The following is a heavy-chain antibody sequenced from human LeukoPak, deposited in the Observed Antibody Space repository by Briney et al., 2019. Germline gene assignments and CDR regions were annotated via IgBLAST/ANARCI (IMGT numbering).Heavy chain of an antibody. Sequence: GGSLRLSCAASWFTVSSNSMSWVRQAPGRGLEWVSVIYSGGSTYYADSVKGRFTISRDNSKNTLYLQMNSLRAEDTAVYYCARDYDGLDVWGKGTTVTVSS. CDR1: WFTVSSNS. D-gene: IGHD3-3*01. V-gene: IGHV3-53*01. CDR2: IYSGGST. CDR3: ARDYDGLDV. J-gene: IGHJ6*04.